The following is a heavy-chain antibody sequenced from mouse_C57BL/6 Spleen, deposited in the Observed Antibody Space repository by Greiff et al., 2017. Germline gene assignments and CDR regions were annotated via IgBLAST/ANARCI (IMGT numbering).Heavy chain of an antibody. V-gene: IGHV5-4*01. D-gene: IGHD2-4*01. J-gene: IGHJ4*01. CDR3: ARDSDYRYYAMDY. CDR1: GFTFSSYA. Sequence: EVKLMESGGGLVKPGGSLKLSCAASGFTFSSYAMSWVRQTPEKRLEWVATISDGGSYTYYPDNVKGRFTISRDNAKNNLYLQMSHLKSEDTAMYYCARDSDYRYYAMDYWGQGTSVTVSS. CDR2: ISDGGSYT.